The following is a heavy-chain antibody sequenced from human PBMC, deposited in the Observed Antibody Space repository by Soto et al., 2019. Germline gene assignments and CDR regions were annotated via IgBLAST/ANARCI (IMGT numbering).Heavy chain of an antibody. CDR2: ISSSGSHT. J-gene: IGHJ5*02. CDR1: GFTFSDYY. Sequence: QVQLVESGGGLVKPGGSLRLSCAASGFTFSDYYMSWIRQAPGKGLEWVSYISSSGSHTNYADSVKGRFTISRDNANNTRFLQMSSLRAEDTAVYYCARAQYSDIVTGYVDPWGQGTLVTVSS. V-gene: IGHV3-11*06. CDR3: ARAQYSDIVTGYVDP. D-gene: IGHD3-9*01.